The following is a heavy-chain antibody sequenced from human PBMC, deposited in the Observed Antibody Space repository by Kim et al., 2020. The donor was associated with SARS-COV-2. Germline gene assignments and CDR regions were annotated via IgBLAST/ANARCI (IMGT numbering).Heavy chain of an antibody. CDR1: GYTFNGYN. J-gene: IGHJ3*02. D-gene: IGHD3-16*02. CDR3: TSLGYPPVYDAFET. V-gene: IGHV1-2*05. Sequence: ASVKVSCKASGYTFNGYNIHWVRQAPGQGLEWMGRISAHSGGTSYVQQYRGRVTMTRDTSITTAYMELSGLRTDDTGVYYCTSLGYPPVYDAFETWGQGTRVTVSS. CDR2: ISAHSGGT.